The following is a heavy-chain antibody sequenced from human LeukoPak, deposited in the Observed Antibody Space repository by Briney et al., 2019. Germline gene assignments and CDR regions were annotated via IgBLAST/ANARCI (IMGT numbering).Heavy chain of an antibody. CDR1: GFTFSSYA. D-gene: IGHD3-16*01. CDR2: ISYDGSNK. CDR3: ARDWGTVWAFDI. V-gene: IGHV3-30-3*01. Sequence: GRSLRLSCAASGFTFSSYAMPWVRQAPGKGLEWVAVISYDGSNKYYADSVKGRFTISRDNSKNTLYLQMNSLRAEDTAVYYCARDWGTVWAFDIWGQGTMVTVSS. J-gene: IGHJ3*02.